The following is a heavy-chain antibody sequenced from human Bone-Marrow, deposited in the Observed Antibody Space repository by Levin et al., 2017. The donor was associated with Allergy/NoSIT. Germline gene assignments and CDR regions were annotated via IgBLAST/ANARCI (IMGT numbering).Heavy chain of an antibody. Sequence: PSETLSLTCAVSGYSISTSYYWGWIRQPPGKGLEWIGSMYHRGSTYDNPSLKSRVTMSGDTSKNQVSLKLTSVTAADTAVYYCTISLRGGSPGAFDIWGQGTTVIVSS. CDR3: TISLRGGSPGAFDI. CDR1: GYSISTSYY. D-gene: IGHD1-14*01. V-gene: IGHV4-38-2*01. J-gene: IGHJ3*02. CDR2: MYHRGST.